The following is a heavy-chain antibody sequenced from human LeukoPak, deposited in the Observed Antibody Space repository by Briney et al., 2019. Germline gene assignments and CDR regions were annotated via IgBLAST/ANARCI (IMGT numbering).Heavy chain of an antibody. D-gene: IGHD1-26*01. CDR2: MNPNSGNT. Sequence: ASVKVSCKASGYTFTSYDINWVRQATGQGLEWMGWMNPNSGNTGYAQKFQGRVTMTRNTSISTAYMELSSLRSEDTAVYYCARGQWELAAFDIWGQGTMVTVSS. CDR3: ARGQWELAAFDI. V-gene: IGHV1-8*01. J-gene: IGHJ3*02. CDR1: GYTFTSYD.